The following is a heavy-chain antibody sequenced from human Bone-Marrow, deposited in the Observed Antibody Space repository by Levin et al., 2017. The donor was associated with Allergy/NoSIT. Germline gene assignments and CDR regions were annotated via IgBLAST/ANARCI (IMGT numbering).Heavy chain of an antibody. CDR1: GFTFSSQA. CDR2: IGGSGSST. V-gene: IGHV3-23*01. D-gene: IGHD3-22*01. J-gene: IGHJ1*01. Sequence: AGESLKISCAASGFTFSSQAMSWVRKAAGKGLEWVAGIGGSGSSTFYADSVKGRFTISRDNSKDTMFLDMNSLGADDTAVYYCATDRSYDSSGYPVNLRHWGQGTQVTVSS. CDR3: ATDRSYDSSGYPVNLRH.